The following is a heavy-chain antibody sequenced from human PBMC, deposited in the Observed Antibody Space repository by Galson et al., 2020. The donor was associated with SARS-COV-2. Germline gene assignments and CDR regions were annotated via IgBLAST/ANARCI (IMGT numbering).Heavy chain of an antibody. CDR3: ARQGGIIFGVVRVPSWFDP. CDR2: IYYSGST. J-gene: IGHJ5*02. V-gene: IGHV4-59*08. CDR1: GGSISSYY. Sequence: SETLSLTCTVSGGSISSYYWSWIRQPPGKGLEWIGYIYYSGSTNYNPSLKSRVTISVDTSKNQFSLKLSSVTAADTAVYYCARQGGIIFGVVRVPSWFDPGGQGTLVTVSS. D-gene: IGHD3-3*01.